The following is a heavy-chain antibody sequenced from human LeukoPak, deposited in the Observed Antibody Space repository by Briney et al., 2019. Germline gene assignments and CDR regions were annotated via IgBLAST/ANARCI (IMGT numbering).Heavy chain of an antibody. CDR2: NYSGGDT. J-gene: IGHJ5*02. V-gene: IGHV3-66*02. D-gene: IGHD2-15*01. Sequence: GGSLRLSCAASGFTVSSNYMSWVRQAPGKGLEWVSVNYSGGDTYYANSVKGRFTISRDNSRNTLYLQMNSLRPDDTAVYYCARRVGPATQWFDPWGQGTLVTVSS. CDR3: ARRVGPATQWFDP. CDR1: GFTVSSNY.